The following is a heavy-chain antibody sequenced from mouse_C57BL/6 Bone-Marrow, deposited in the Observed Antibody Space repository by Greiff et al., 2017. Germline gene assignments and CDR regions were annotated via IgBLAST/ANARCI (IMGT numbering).Heavy chain of an antibody. D-gene: IGHD1-1*01. CDR1: GYTFTSYW. CDR2: IDPSDSYT. CDR3: AREGYSSYGMDY. V-gene: IGHV1-69*01. J-gene: IGHJ4*01. Sequence: QVQLQQPGAELVMPGASVKLSCKASGYTFTSYWMHWVKQRPGQGLEWIGEIDPSDSYTNYNQKFKGKSTLTVDKSSSTAYMQLSSLTSEDAAVYYCAREGYSSYGMDYWGRGTSVTVSA.